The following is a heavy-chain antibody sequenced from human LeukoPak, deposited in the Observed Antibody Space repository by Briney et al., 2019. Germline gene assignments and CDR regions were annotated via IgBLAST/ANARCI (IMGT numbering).Heavy chain of an antibody. D-gene: IGHD2-2*01. CDR3: ARVPLGYCSSTSCPYYYYYGMDV. J-gene: IGHJ6*04. Sequence: SETLSLTCTVSGGPISSYYWSWIRQPPGKGLEWIGYIYYSGSTNYNPSLKSRVTISVDTSKNQFSLKLSSVTAADTAVYYCARVPLGYCSSTSCPYYYYYGMDVWGKGTTVTVSS. CDR2: IYYSGST. V-gene: IGHV4-59*01. CDR1: GGPISSYY.